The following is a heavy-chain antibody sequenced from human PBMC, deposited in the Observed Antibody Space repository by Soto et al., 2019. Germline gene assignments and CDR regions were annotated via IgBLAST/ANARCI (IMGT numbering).Heavy chain of an antibody. D-gene: IGHD1-26*01. V-gene: IGHV1-46*03. J-gene: IGHJ4*02. Sequence: ASVKVSCKPSGYPFTNYNIHWVRQAPGQGLEWMGVINPSGGTPNYAQRFQGRVTMTRDTSTSTVYMELSSLRSEDTAIYYCVRDLKPLYVVGVHVVVEADYWGQGTLVTVSS. CDR1: GYPFTNYN. CDR3: VRDLKPLYVVGVHVVVEADY. CDR2: INPSGGTP.